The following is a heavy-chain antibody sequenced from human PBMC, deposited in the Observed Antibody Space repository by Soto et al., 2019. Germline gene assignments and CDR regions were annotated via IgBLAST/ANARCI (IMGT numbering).Heavy chain of an antibody. J-gene: IGHJ6*02. Sequence: ASVKVSCKASGYTFTSYDINWVRQATGQGLEWMGWMNPNSGNTGYAQKFQGRVTMTRNTSISTAYMELSSLRSEDTAVYYCAREGVRLRLGELSAWGYYYYYGMDVWGQGTTVTVSS. CDR1: GYTFTSYD. CDR2: MNPNSGNT. CDR3: AREGVRLRLGELSAWGYYYYYGMDV. D-gene: IGHD3-16*02. V-gene: IGHV1-8*01.